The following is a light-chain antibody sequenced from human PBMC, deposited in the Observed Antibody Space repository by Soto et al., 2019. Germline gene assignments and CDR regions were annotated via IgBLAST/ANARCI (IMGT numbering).Light chain of an antibody. V-gene: IGKV1-9*01. CDR3: QELNSYPRT. J-gene: IGKJ1*01. Sequence: DIQMTQSPSSLSASVGDRVTITCRASQSINTYLAWYQQKPGKAPKSLIYGASTLQTGVPSRFSGNGSGTEFTLTISSLQPEDFATYYCQELNSYPRTFGQGTKLDI. CDR1: QSINTY. CDR2: GAS.